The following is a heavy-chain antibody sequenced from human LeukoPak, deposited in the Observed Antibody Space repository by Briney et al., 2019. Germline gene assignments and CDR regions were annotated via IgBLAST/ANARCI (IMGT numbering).Heavy chain of an antibody. CDR1: GFVFSTYA. CDR3: VKVKAPDAVASYFDY. V-gene: IGHV3-23*01. CDR2: ISRSGDNT. J-gene: IGHJ4*02. Sequence: GGSLRLSCAASGFVFSTYAMGWVRQAPGKGLEWVSAISRSGDNTYYADSVKGQFTISRDNSKNTLDLQMNSLRAEDTAMYHCVKVKAPDAVASYFDYWGQGTLVTVSS. D-gene: IGHD1-14*01.